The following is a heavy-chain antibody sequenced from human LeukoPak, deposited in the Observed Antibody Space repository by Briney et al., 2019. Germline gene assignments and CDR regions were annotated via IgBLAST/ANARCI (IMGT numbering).Heavy chain of an antibody. D-gene: IGHD4-23*01. J-gene: IGHJ4*02. Sequence: SETLSLTCTVAGGFISIDYGSWVRQPAGKGLEWVGRIYTSVSTNYNPSLKSRVNMSVDTSKKQFSLKLSSVPAADTAVYYCAREYGGNSYYFDYWGQGTLVTVSS. V-gene: IGHV4-4*07. CDR1: GGFISIDY. CDR2: IYTSVST. CDR3: AREYGGNSYYFDY.